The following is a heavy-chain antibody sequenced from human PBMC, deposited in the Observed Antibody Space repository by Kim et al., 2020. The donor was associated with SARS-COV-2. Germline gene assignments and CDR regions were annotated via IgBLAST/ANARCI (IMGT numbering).Heavy chain of an antibody. CDR1: GFTFSSYG. V-gene: IGHV3-33*05. CDR2: ISYDGSNK. Sequence: GGSLRLSCAASGFTFSSYGMHWVRQAPGKGLEWVAVISYDGSNKYYADSVKGRFTISRDNSKNTLYLQMNSLRAEDTAVYYCARDGGGYCSSTSCYGDAFDYWGQGTLVTVSS. CDR3: ARDGGGYCSSTSCYGDAFDY. D-gene: IGHD2-2*01. J-gene: IGHJ4*02.